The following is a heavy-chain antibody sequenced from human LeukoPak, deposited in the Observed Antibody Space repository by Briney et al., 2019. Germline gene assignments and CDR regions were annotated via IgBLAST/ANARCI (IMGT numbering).Heavy chain of an antibody. CDR3: ARAYSSSWYEFDY. J-gene: IGHJ4*02. V-gene: IGHV4-59*01. Sequence: SEALSLTCTVSGGSISSYYWSWIRQPPGKGLEWIGYIYYSGSTNYNPPLKSRVTISVDTSKNQFSLKLSSVTAADTAVYYCARAYSSSWYEFDYWGQGTLVTVSS. CDR1: GGSISSYY. D-gene: IGHD6-13*01. CDR2: IYYSGST.